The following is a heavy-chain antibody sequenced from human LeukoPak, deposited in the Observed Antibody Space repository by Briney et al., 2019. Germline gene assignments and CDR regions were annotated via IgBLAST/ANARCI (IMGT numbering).Heavy chain of an antibody. CDR1: GFTFTDYA. J-gene: IGHJ6*02. Sequence: GGSLRLSCVASGFTFTDYAMSWVRQAPGKGLEWVSGINGRGAETYYADSVKGRFTVSRDNSKNTVYLQVNSVRAEDTAIYYCAKDRPNGLDVWGQGTTVIVSS. V-gene: IGHV3-23*01. CDR2: INGRGAET. CDR3: AKDRPNGLDV.